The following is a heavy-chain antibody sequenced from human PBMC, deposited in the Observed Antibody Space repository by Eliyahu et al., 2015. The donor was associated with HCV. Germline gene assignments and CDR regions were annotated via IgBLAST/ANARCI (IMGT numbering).Heavy chain of an antibody. Sequence: QVQLQESGPGLVKPSETLSLTXTVSGGSXXTYYWSWIRQPPGKGLVWIGYIHFSGSTNYNPSLKSRVTISVDTSKNQFSLNLTSVTAADTAMYYCASGGGGIAVTGTGGWFDPWGQGTLVTVSS. CDR2: IHFSGST. CDR1: GGSXXTYY. D-gene: IGHD6-19*01. J-gene: IGHJ5*02. CDR3: ASGGGGIAVTGTGGWFDP. V-gene: IGHV4-59*01.